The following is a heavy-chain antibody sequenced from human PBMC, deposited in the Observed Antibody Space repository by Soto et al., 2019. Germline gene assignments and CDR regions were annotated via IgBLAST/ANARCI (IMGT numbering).Heavy chain of an antibody. CDR1: GFTFSSYA. CDR2: ISGSGGST. Sequence: GGSLRLSCAASGFTFSSYAMSWVRQAPGKGLEWVSAISGSGGSTYYADSVKGRFTISRDNSKNTLYLQMNSLRAEDTAVYYCAKDPAVLRFLEWLPYDYWGQGTLVTVSS. J-gene: IGHJ4*02. CDR3: AKDPAVLRFLEWLPYDY. D-gene: IGHD3-3*01. V-gene: IGHV3-23*01.